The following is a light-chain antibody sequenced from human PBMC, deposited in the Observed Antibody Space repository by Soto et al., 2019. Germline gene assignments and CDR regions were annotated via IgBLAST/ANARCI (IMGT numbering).Light chain of an antibody. J-gene: IGKJ4*01. Sequence: DIQMTQSPPTLSASVGDRVTITCRASQSINNWLAWHQQKPGKAPKVLIYKASSLESGVPSRFSGSGSGTEFTLTISSLQPDDVATYYCQHHNSFPFTFGGGTKVEMK. V-gene: IGKV1-5*03. CDR2: KAS. CDR1: QSINNW. CDR3: QHHNSFPFT.